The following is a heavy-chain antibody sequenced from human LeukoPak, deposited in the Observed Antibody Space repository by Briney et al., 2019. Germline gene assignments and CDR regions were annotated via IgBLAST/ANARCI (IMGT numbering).Heavy chain of an antibody. J-gene: IGHJ4*02. CDR1: GFSFSSSW. D-gene: IGHD4-17*01. CDR3: ARDPAYGALDY. V-gene: IGHV3-7*01. CDR2: MNQDGSAK. Sequence: GGSLRLSCAASGFSFSSSWMTWVRQAPGTGLEWVANMNQDGSAKGYVDSVKGRFTISRDNAKNSLYLQMNSLRAEDTAVYYCARDPAYGALDYWGQGTLVTVSS.